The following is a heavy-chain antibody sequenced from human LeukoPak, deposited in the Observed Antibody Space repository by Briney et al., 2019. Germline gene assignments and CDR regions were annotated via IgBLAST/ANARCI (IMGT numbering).Heavy chain of an antibody. D-gene: IGHD4-17*01. V-gene: IGHV3-30*18. CDR2: ISYDGSNK. CDR1: GLTFSSYG. J-gene: IGHJ3*02. CDR3: AKIRGYGDYYDAFDI. Sequence: PGGSLRPSRAPAGLTFSSYGTHSVRQAPGKGLEWVAVISYDGSNKYYADSVKGRFTISRDNSKNTLYLQMDSLRAEDTAVYYCAKIRGYGDYYDAFDIWGQRTMVTVSS.